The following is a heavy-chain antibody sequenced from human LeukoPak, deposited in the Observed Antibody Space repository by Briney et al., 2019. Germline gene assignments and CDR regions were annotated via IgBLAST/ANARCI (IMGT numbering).Heavy chain of an antibody. CDR2: IYPGDSDT. V-gene: IGHV5-51*01. D-gene: IGHD2-2*01. CDR1: GYSFTSYW. CDR3: ASHDVVPAAVGYAFDI. J-gene: IGHJ3*02. Sequence: GESLKISCKGSGYSFTSYWIGWVRQMPGKGLEWMGIIYPGDSDTRYSPSFQGQVTISADKSISTAYLQWSSLKASDTAMYYCASHDVVPAAVGYAFDIWGQGTMVTASS.